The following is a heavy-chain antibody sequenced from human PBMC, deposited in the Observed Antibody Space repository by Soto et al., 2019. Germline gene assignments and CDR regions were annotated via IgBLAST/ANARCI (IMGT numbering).Heavy chain of an antibody. D-gene: IGHD6-13*01. CDR2: ISYDGSNK. J-gene: IGHJ4*02. V-gene: IGHV3-30*18. CDR3: AKDSVMAFGYSSSWYRGDYFDY. CDR1: GFTFSSYG. Sequence: GGSPRLSCAASGFTFSSYGMHWVRQAPGKGLEWVAVISYDGSNKYYADSVKGRFTISRDNSKNTLYLQMNSLRAEDTAVYYCAKDSVMAFGYSSSWYRGDYFDYWGQGTLVTVSS.